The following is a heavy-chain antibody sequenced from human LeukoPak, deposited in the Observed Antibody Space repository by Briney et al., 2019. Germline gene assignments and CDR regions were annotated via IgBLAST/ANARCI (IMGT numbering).Heavy chain of an antibody. D-gene: IGHD2-15*01. Sequence: SVKVSCKASGGTFSSYAISWVRQAPGQGLEWMGGIIPIFGTANYAQKFQGRVTITADESTGTAYMELSSLGSEDTAVYYCARGPCSGGSCYGETPAPFNWFDPWGQGTLVTVSS. CDR3: ARGPCSGGSCYGETPAPFNWFDP. V-gene: IGHV1-69*01. J-gene: IGHJ5*02. CDR2: IIPIFGTA. CDR1: GGTFSSYA.